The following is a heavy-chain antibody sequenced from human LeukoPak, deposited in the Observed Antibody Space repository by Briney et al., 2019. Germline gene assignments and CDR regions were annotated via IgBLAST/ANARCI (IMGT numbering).Heavy chain of an antibody. CDR1: GYTFSNYY. Sequence: ASVKVSCKASGYTFSNYYIHWVRQAPGQGLEWMGWISAYNGNTNYAQKLQGRVTMTTDTSTSTAYMELRSLRSDDTAVYYCARDWWENNYYDSSDDAFDIWGQGTMVTVSS. V-gene: IGHV1-18*04. CDR2: ISAYNGNT. D-gene: IGHD3-22*01. J-gene: IGHJ3*02. CDR3: ARDWWENNYYDSSDDAFDI.